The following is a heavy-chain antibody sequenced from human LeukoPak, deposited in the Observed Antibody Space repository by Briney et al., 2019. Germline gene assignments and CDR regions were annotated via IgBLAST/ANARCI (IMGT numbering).Heavy chain of an antibody. CDR3: ARLIPSYYYFDY. CDR2: IYYSGST. CDR1: GGSISSYY. D-gene: IGHD2-21*01. Sequence: NPSETLSLTCTVSGGSISSYYWSWIRQPPGKGLEWIGYIYYSGSTNYNPSLKGRVTISVDTSKNQFSLKLSSVTAADTAVYYCARLIPSYYYFDYWGQGTLVTVSS. J-gene: IGHJ4*02. V-gene: IGHV4-59*08.